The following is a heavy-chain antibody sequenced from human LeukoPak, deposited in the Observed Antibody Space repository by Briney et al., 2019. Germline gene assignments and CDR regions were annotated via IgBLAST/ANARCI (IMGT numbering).Heavy chain of an antibody. V-gene: IGHV1-69*05. D-gene: IGHD1-26*01. CDR1: GGTFSSYA. CDR2: IIPIFGTA. Sequence: SVKVSCKASGGTFSSYAISWVRQAPGQGLEWMGGIIPIFGTAYYAQKFQGRVTITTDESTSTAYMELSSLRSEDTAVYYCARGRVGANDYFDYWGQGTLVTVSS. CDR3: ARGRVGANDYFDY. J-gene: IGHJ4*02.